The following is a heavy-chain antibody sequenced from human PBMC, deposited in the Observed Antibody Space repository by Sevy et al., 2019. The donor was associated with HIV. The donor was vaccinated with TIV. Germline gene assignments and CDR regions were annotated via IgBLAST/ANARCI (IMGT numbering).Heavy chain of an antibody. CDR1: GGSFSGNY. D-gene: IGHD3-10*01. Sequence: SETLSLTCAVYGGSFSGNYWSWIRQPPGKGLEWIGEINHSGSTNYNPSLKSRVTISVDTSKNQFSLKLSSVTAADTAVYYCARWRTYYYGSGSPNGMDVWGQGTTVTVSS. CDR3: ARWRTYYYGSGSPNGMDV. V-gene: IGHV4-34*01. CDR2: INHSGST. J-gene: IGHJ6*02.